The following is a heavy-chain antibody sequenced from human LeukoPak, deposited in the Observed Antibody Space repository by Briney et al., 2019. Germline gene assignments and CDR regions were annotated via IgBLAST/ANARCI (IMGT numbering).Heavy chain of an antibody. D-gene: IGHD1-26*01. J-gene: IGHJ4*02. CDR1: GGSISSYY. Sequence: PSETLSLTCTVSGGSISSYYWSWIRQPPGEGLEWIGYIYYSGSTNYNPSLKSRVTISVDTSKNQFSLKLSSMTAADTAVYYCARGRLGELYFDYWGQGTLVTVSS. V-gene: IGHV4-59*01. CDR3: ARGRLGELYFDY. CDR2: IYYSGST.